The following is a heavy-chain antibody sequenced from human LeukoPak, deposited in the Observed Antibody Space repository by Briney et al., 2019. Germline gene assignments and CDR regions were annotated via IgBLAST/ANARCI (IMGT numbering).Heavy chain of an antibody. D-gene: IGHD2-15*01. V-gene: IGHV1-8*01. CDR1: GYTCTSYD. CDR2: MNPNSGNT. J-gene: IGHJ4*02. Sequence: ASVKVSCKASGYTCTSYDINWVRQATGQGLEWMGWMNPNSGNTGYAQKFQGRVTMTRNTSISTAYMELSSLGSEDTAVYYCARDRNLGSGKFYFDSWGQGTLVTVSS. CDR3: ARDRNLGSGKFYFDS.